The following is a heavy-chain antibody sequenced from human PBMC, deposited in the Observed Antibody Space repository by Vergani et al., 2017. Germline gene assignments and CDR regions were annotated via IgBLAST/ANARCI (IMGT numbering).Heavy chain of an antibody. CDR1: GYTFTSYD. Sequence: QVQLVQSGAEVKKPGASVKVSCKASGYTFTSYDINWVRQATGQGLEWMGWMNPNSGNTGYAQKFQGRVTMTRNTSISTAYMELSSLRSEDTAVYYCARGVHRLGIFSSHWYFDLWGRGTLVTVSS. CDR2: MNPNSGNT. V-gene: IGHV1-8*01. D-gene: IGHD7-27*01. J-gene: IGHJ2*01. CDR3: ARGVHRLGIFSSHWYFDL.